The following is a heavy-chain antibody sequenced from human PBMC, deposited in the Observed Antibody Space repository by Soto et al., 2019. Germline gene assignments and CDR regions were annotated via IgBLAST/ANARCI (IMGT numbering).Heavy chain of an antibody. Sequence: GGSLRLSCAATGFTFNTYNMNWIRQAPGKGLEWVSSISSTSSYIYYADSVKGRFTISRDNSKNTLYLQMNSLRAEDTAVYYCARDSRAVITMIVPSHFDYWGQGTLVTVSS. J-gene: IGHJ4*02. CDR3: ARDSRAVITMIVPSHFDY. D-gene: IGHD3-22*01. CDR1: GFTFNTYN. CDR2: ISSTSSYI. V-gene: IGHV3-21*01.